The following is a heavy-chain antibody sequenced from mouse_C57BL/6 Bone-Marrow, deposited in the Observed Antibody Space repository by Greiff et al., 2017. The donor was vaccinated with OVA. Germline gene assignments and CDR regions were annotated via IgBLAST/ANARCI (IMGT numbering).Heavy chain of an antibody. D-gene: IGHD1-1*01. CDR1: GYTFTSYW. V-gene: IGHV1-59*01. Sequence: QVQLQQPGAELVRPGTSVKLSCKASGYTFTSYWMHWVKQRPGQGLEWIGVIDPSDSYTNYNQKFKGKATLTVDTSSSTASMQLSSLTSEDSAVYYCARWITTVVATDYWGQGTTLTVSS. J-gene: IGHJ2*01. CDR2: IDPSDSYT. CDR3: ARWITTVVATDY.